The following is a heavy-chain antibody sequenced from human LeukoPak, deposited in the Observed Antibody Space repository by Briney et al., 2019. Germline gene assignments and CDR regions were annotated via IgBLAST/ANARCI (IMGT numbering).Heavy chain of an antibody. CDR2: ISAYNGNT. J-gene: IGHJ6*03. V-gene: IGHV1-18*01. CDR3: ARLDSSGYLYYYYYYMDV. D-gene: IGHD3-22*01. Sequence: ASVKVSCKASGYTFTSYDINWVRQATGQGLEWMGWISAYNGNTNYAQKLQGRVTMTTDTSTSTAYMELRSLRSDDTAVYYCARLDSSGYLYYYYYYMDVWGKGTTVTVSS. CDR1: GYTFTSYD.